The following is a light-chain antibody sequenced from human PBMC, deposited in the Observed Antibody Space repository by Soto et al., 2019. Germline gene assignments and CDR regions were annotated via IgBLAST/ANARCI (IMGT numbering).Light chain of an antibody. Sequence: TAQSPSSFSAHVLASLTMTCQASQNSNHYLNWYQQKPGRAPKLLIYDASNLEAGVPSRFRGSGSGTDFTFTISRLQPEDIATYYCQQYENLPTFGQGTRLEIK. CDR1: QNSNHY. CDR3: QQYENLPT. V-gene: IGKV1-33*01. J-gene: IGKJ5*01. CDR2: DAS.